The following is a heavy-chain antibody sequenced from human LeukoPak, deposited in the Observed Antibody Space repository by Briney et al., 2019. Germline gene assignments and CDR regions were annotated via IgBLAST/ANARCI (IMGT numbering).Heavy chain of an antibody. D-gene: IGHD1-26*01. CDR3: ALGSYPDY. J-gene: IGHJ4*02. Sequence: PGRSLRLSCAASGFTFSSYGMHWVRQAPGKGLEWVAVISYDGSNKYYADSVKGRFTISRDNSKNTLYLQMNSLRAEDTAVYYCALGSYPDYWGQGTLVTVSS. CDR2: ISYDGSNK. CDR1: GFTFSSYG. V-gene: IGHV3-30*03.